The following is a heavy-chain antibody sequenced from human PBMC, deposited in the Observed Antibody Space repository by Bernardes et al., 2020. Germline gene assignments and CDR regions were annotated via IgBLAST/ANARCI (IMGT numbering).Heavy chain of an antibody. CDR2: IYYSGST. V-gene: IGHV4-61*01. CDR1: GGSVSSNNYY. J-gene: IGHJ5*01. Sequence: SETLSLTCTVSGGSVSSNNYYWNWIRQPPGKGLEWIGYIYYSGSTNYNPSLKSRVTMSVDTSKNQFSLKLSSVTAADTAVYYCARSPNVWSALSRFDCWGRGTLVTVSS. CDR3: ARSPNVWSALSRFDC. D-gene: IGHD3-3*01.